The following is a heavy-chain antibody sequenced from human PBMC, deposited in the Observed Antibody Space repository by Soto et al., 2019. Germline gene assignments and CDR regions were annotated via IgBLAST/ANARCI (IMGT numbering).Heavy chain of an antibody. CDR3: ANLIVVVITRTTGNDY. J-gene: IGHJ4*02. CDR1: GFTFSSYA. D-gene: IGHD3-22*01. CDR2: ISGSGGST. V-gene: IGHV3-23*01. Sequence: EVQLLESGGGLVQPGGSLRLSCAASGFTFSSYAMSWVRQAPGKGLEWVSAISGSGGSTYYADSVKGRFTISRDNSKNTLYLQMNSLRAEDTAVYYCANLIVVVITRTTGNDYWGQGTLVTVSS.